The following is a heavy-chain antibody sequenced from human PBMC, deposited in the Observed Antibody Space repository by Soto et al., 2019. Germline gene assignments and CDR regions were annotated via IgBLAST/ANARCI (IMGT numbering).Heavy chain of an antibody. D-gene: IGHD1-26*01. Sequence: QSQTLSLTCTVSGGSISSGDYSWSWIRQPPGKGLEWIGYIYYSGSTYYNPSLKSRVTISVDTSKNQFSLKLSSVTAADTAVYYCARVGGSYYIGAFDIWGQGTMVTVSS. CDR1: GGSISSGDYS. J-gene: IGHJ3*02. CDR3: ARVGGSYYIGAFDI. CDR2: IYYSGST. V-gene: IGHV4-30-4*01.